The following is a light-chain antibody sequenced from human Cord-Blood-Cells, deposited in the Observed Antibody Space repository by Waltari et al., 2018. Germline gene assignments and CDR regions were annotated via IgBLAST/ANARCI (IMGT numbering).Light chain of an antibody. Sequence: EIVLTQSPATLSLSPGERATLSCRASQSVSSNLAWYQQKLGQAPRLLIYDASTRATGIPARFSGSGSGTDFTLTISSLEPVDFAVYYCQQYNNWPPWTFGQGTKVEIK. J-gene: IGKJ1*01. CDR3: QQYNNWPPWT. V-gene: IGKV3-15*01. CDR2: DAS. CDR1: QSVSSN.